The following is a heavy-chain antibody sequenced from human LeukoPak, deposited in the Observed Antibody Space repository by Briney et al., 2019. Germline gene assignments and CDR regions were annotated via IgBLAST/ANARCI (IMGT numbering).Heavy chain of an antibody. V-gene: IGHV3-7*03. D-gene: IGHD2-2*01. Sequence: PGGSLRLSCAASGFTFSGYWMSWVRQAPGKGLEWVANIKHDGSEKYYVDSVKGRFTISRDNAKNSLYLQMNSLRAEDTAVYYCAKDPGVVPAHYFDYWGQGTLVTVSS. CDR2: IKHDGSEK. CDR3: AKDPGVVPAHYFDY. J-gene: IGHJ4*02. CDR1: GFTFSGYW.